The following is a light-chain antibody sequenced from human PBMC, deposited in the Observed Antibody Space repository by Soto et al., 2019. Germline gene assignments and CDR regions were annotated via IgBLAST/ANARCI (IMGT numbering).Light chain of an antibody. Sequence: IVMTQSPSTLSLSPGQGVTLACRASQIVRSDLAWYRQKPGPAPRLLIYSASTRATGIPARFRGSGSGTDFTLTITSLQSEDFAVYYCQQYYMWPPVFGQGTKVDIK. CDR3: QQYYMWPPV. CDR2: SAS. V-gene: IGKV3-15*01. J-gene: IGKJ1*01. CDR1: QIVRSD.